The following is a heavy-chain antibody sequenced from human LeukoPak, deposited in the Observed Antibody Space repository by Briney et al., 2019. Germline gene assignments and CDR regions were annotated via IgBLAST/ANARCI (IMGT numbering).Heavy chain of an antibody. Sequence: SETLSLTCTVSGGSISSYYWSWIRQPPGKGLEWIGRIYTSGGTNYNPSLKSRVTMSVDTSKNQFSLKLSSVTAADTAVYYCARGPDSSWYNNWFDPWGQGTLVTVSS. CDR2: IYTSGGT. D-gene: IGHD6-13*01. J-gene: IGHJ5*02. CDR3: ARGPDSSWYNNWFDP. CDR1: GGSISSYY. V-gene: IGHV4-4*07.